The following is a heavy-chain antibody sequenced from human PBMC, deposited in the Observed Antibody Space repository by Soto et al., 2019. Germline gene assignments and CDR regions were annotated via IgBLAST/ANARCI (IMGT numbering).Heavy chain of an antibody. J-gene: IGHJ6*02. CDR2: INHSGHT. D-gene: IGHD3-10*01. V-gene: IGHV4-34*01. Sequence: PSETLSLTCAASGASFSDFYWSCIRQPPGKGLEWIGEINHSGHTSYNPSLKSRVTISVDTSKNQFSLKLSSVTAADTAVYYFARGLRYYGSGSHYGLDVWGQGTKAT. CDR1: GASFSDFY. CDR3: ARGLRYYGSGSHYGLDV.